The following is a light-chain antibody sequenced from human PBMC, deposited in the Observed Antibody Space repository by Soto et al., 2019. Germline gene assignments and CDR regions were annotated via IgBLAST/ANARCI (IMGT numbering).Light chain of an antibody. Sequence: EIVLTQSPATLYVYPGERATLSCMASQSVSSNLAWYQQKPGQAPRLLIYGASTRATGIPARFSGSGSGTEFTLTISSLQSEDFAVYYCQQYNNWPRTFGQGTKVDI. CDR1: QSVSSN. CDR3: QQYNNWPRT. J-gene: IGKJ1*01. V-gene: IGKV3-15*01. CDR2: GAS.